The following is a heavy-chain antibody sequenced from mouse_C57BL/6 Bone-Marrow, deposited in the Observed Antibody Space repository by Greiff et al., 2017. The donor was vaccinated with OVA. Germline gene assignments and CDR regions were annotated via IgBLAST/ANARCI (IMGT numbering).Heavy chain of an antibody. CDR1: GYTFTSYG. CDR3: ARFNDVYYFDY. Sequence: VHLVESGAELVRPGASVKLSCKASGYTFTSYGISWVKQRPGQGLEWIGEIYPRSGNTYYNEKFKGKATLTADKSSSTAYMELRSLTSEDSAVYFCARFNDVYYFDYWGQGTTLTVSS. CDR2: IYPRSGNT. D-gene: IGHD2-3*01. J-gene: IGHJ2*01. V-gene: IGHV1-81*01.